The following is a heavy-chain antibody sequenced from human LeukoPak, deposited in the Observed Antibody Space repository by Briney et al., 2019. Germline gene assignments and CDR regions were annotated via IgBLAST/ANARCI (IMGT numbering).Heavy chain of an antibody. CDR1: GGSISSYY. CDR3: AGVCWSGGSCLIGSFAPGYYYYMDV. V-gene: IGHV4-59*01. CDR2: IYYSGST. Sequence: SETLSLTCTVSGGSISSYYWSWIRQPPGKGLEWIGYIYYSGSTNYNPSLKSRVAISVDTSKNQFSLKLSSVTAADTAVYYCAGVCWSGGSCLIGSFAPGYYYYMDVWGKGTTVTVSS. J-gene: IGHJ6*03. D-gene: IGHD2-15*01.